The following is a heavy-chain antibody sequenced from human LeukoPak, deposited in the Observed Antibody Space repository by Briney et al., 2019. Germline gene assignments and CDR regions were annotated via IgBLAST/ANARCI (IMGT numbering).Heavy chain of an antibody. Sequence: PSETLSLTCTVSGGSISSSSYYWGWIRQPPGKGLEWIGSIYYSGSTYYNPSLKSRVTISVDTSKNQFSLKLSSVTAADTAVYYCASLVYGDYWGQGTLVTVSS. CDR2: IYYSGST. J-gene: IGHJ4*02. D-gene: IGHD5/OR15-5a*01. V-gene: IGHV4-39*07. CDR3: ASLVYGDY. CDR1: GGSISSSSYY.